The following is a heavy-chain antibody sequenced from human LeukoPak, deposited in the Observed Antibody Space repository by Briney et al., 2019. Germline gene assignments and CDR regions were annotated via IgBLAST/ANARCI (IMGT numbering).Heavy chain of an antibody. J-gene: IGHJ4*02. CDR1: GFTFSSYG. CDR2: IWYDGSNK. V-gene: IGHV3-33*01. CDR3: ARDHGSGYYRHFHY. Sequence: PGGSLTLPCAPSGFTFSSYGMHWVRQAPGKGLEWVAVIWYDGSNKYYADSVKGRFTISRDNSKNTLYLQMNSLRAEDTAVYYCARDHGSGYYRHFHYWGQGTLVIVSS. D-gene: IGHD3-22*01.